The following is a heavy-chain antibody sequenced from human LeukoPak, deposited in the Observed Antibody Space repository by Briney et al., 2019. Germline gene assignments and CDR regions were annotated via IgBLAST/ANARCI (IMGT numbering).Heavy chain of an antibody. D-gene: IGHD3-9*01. CDR3: ARDLRYDILTGYPFD. Sequence: GGSLRLSCAASGFTFSSYWMSWVRQAPGKGLEWVANIKQDGSEKYYVDSVKGRFTISRDNAKNSLYLQMNSLRAEDTAVYYCARDLRYDILTGYPFDWGQGTLVTVSS. CDR2: IKQDGSEK. J-gene: IGHJ4*02. CDR1: GFTFSSYW. V-gene: IGHV3-7*01.